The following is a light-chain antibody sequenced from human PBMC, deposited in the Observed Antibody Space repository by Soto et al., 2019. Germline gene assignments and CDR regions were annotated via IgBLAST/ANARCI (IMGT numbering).Light chain of an antibody. CDR3: QKYNTAPFT. V-gene: IGKV1-27*01. J-gene: IGKJ3*01. CDR2: GAS. CDR1: QGISTF. Sequence: DIQVTQSPSSLSASVGDTVTITCRASQGISTFLAWYQQKPGKVPKLLISGASTLRSGVPSRFSGSGSGTDFTLTINSLQPEDVATYYCQKYNTAPFTFGPGTPVDI.